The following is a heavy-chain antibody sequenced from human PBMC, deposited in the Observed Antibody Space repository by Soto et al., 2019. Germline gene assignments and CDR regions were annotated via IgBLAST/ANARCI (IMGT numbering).Heavy chain of an antibody. D-gene: IGHD3-22*01. CDR1: GFTFGSYG. CDR2: ISGSGGST. J-gene: IGHJ4*02. CDR3: AKEADISGYHPDY. Sequence: PGGSLRLSCAASGFTFGSYGMHWVRQAPGKGLEWVSVISGSGGSTYYADSVKGRFTISRDNSKNTLYLQVNSLRAEDTAVYYCAKEADISGYHPDYWGQGTQVTVSS. V-gene: IGHV3-23*01.